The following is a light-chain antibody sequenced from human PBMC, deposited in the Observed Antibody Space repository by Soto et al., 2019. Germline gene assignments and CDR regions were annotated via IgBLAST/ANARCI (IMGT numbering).Light chain of an antibody. CDR3: QQYDSYPYT. J-gene: IGKJ2*01. Sequence: DIQMTQSPSTLSASVGDRVTITCRASQSISSWLAWYQQKPGKAPKLLIYDASSLESAVPSKFSGSGSGTEFTLTINSLHPDDFATYYCQQYDSYPYTCGQGTKLEIK. CDR1: QSISSW. V-gene: IGKV1-5*01. CDR2: DAS.